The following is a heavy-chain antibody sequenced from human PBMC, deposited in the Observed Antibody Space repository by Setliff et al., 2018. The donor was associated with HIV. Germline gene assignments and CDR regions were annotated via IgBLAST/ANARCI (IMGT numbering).Heavy chain of an antibody. CDR2: LIPIVDIT. CDR1: GGTFSNYA. Sequence: SVKVSCKASGGTFSNYAFSWVRQAPGQGLEWMGGLIPIVDITKSTQKFRDRVTFTADESTKTVQMELSGLTFEDTAVYYCAKGPNFEDAFDIWGQGTVVTVSS. V-gene: IGHV1-69*10. J-gene: IGHJ3*02. CDR3: AKGPNFEDAFDI. D-gene: IGHD2-8*01.